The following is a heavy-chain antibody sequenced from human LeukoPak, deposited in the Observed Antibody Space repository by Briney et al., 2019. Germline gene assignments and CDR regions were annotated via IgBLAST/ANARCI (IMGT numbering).Heavy chain of an antibody. D-gene: IGHD6-13*01. CDR3: ARDLAAAGTVDY. CDR2: ISSSSSYI. V-gene: IGHV3-21*01. Sequence: GGSLRLSCAASGFTFSDFAMSWVRQAPGKGLEWVSSISSSSSYIYYADSVKGRFTISRDNAKNSLYLQMDSLRAEDTAVYYCARDLAAAGTVDYWGQGTLVTVSS. J-gene: IGHJ4*02. CDR1: GFTFSDFA.